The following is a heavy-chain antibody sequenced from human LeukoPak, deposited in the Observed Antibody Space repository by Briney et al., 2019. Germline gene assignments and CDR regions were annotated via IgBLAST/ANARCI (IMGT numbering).Heavy chain of an antibody. Sequence: ASVKVSCKASGYTFTGYYMHWVRQAPGQGLEWMGWINPNSGGTNYAQKFQGRVTMTRDTSISTAYMELSRLRSDDTAVYYCARVYNSRDNWFDPWGQGTLVTVSS. D-gene: IGHD6-13*01. V-gene: IGHV1-2*02. CDR2: INPNSGGT. J-gene: IGHJ5*02. CDR1: GYTFTGYY. CDR3: ARVYNSRDNWFDP.